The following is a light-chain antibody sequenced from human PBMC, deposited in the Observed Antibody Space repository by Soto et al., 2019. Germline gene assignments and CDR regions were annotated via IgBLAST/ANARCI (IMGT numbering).Light chain of an antibody. CDR2: EVS. CDR3: SSHISRNSAVV. J-gene: IGLJ1*01. Sequence: QSALTQPASVSGSPGQSITISCTGTSSDVGAYNFVSWYQQHPGQAPKVMIYEVSNRASGVSNRFSGSKSGNTASLTISGLQAEDEADYYCSSHISRNSAVVVGTGTKVTV. V-gene: IGLV2-14*01. CDR1: SSDVGAYNF.